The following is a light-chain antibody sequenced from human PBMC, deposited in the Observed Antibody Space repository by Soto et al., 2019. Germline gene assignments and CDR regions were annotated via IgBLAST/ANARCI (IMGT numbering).Light chain of an antibody. CDR3: QQYRT. CDR2: GDS. Sequence: EIVMTKSPATLSVSPGERATLSCRASQSVSSNLAWYQQKPGQAPRLLIYGDSTRATGIPARFSGSGSGTEFTLTSSSLQSKDFAVYYCQQYRTFGQGTKVQI. V-gene: IGKV3-15*01. J-gene: IGKJ1*01. CDR1: QSVSSN.